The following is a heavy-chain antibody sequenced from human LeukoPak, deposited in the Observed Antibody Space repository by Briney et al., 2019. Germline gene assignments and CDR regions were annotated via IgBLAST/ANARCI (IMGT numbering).Heavy chain of an antibody. CDR2: INTMSGTT. D-gene: IGHD3-9*01. CDR3: TRGDDFLAAYNYMDV. Sequence: SVKVSCKASGGTIRGFAIYWVRQAPGEGFEWMGRINTMSGTTNYTQRLQGRVTMTTDESTTTAFMELSRLTAEDTALYYCTRGDDFLAAYNYMDVWGKGTSVIVSS. J-gene: IGHJ6*04. V-gene: IGHV1-69*05. CDR1: GGTIRGFA.